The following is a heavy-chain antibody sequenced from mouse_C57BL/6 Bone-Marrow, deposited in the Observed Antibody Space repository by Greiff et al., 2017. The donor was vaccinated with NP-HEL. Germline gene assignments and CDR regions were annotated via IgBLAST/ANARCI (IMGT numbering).Heavy chain of an antibody. J-gene: IGHJ2*01. V-gene: IGHV1-81*01. CDR1: GYTFTSYG. Sequence: QVQLQQSGAELARPGASVKPSCKASGYTFTSYGISWVKQRPGQGLEWIGEIYPRSGNTYYNEKFKGKATLTADKSSSTAYMELRSLTSEDSAVYFCAKTTVVAHDFDYWGQGTTLTVSS. CDR3: AKTTVVAHDFDY. D-gene: IGHD1-1*01. CDR2: IYPRSGNT.